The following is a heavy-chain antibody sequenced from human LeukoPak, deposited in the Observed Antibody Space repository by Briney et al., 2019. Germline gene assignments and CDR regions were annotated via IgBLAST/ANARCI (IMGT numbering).Heavy chain of an antibody. CDR1: GYTLTELS. D-gene: IGHD4-23*01. J-gene: IGHJ4*02. CDR2: FDPEDGET. V-gene: IGHV1-24*01. Sequence: GASVKVSCKVSGYTLTELSMHWVRQAPGKGLEWMGGFDPEDGETIYAQKFQGRVTMTEGTSTDTAYMELSSLRSEDTAVYYCATDRNDYGGTLFDYWGQGTLVTVSS. CDR3: ATDRNDYGGTLFDY.